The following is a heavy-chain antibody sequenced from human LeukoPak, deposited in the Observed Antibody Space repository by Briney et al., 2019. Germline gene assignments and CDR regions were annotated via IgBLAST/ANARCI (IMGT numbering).Heavy chain of an antibody. Sequence: SETLSLTCAVYGGSFSGYYWSWIRQLPGKGLEWIGEINHSGSTNYNPSLRSRVTISVDTSKNQFSLKLGSVTAADTAVYYCASLDYGDYVKAGWFDPWGQGTLVTVSS. CDR3: ASLDYGDYVKAGWFDP. CDR1: GGSFSGYY. V-gene: IGHV4-34*01. CDR2: INHSGST. J-gene: IGHJ5*02. D-gene: IGHD4-17*01.